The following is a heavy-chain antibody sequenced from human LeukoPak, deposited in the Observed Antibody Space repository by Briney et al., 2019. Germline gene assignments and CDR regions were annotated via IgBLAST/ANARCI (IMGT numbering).Heavy chain of an antibody. CDR2: IYSDGRT. CDR1: GFTVSGNY. CDR3: ARDPSDDPTGDY. V-gene: IGHV3-53*01. J-gene: IGHJ4*02. Sequence: GGSLRLSCAASGFTVSGNYLSWVRQAPGKGLEWVSDIYSDGRTYYADSVKGRITISRDNSKNTLYLQMNSLRADDTAVYYCARDPSDDPTGDYWGQGTLVTVSS. D-gene: IGHD1-14*01.